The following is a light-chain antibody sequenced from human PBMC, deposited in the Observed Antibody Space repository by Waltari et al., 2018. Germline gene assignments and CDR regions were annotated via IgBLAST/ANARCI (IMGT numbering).Light chain of an antibody. CDR1: QSVSSN. Sequence: EIVMTHSPATLSVSPGEKAILSCRASQSVSSNLSWYQQKPGKAPGPLIYGASTRAPGIAGRFSGSGSGTEFTLTISSLQSEDFAVYFCQQYNNWPPTFGPGTKVDIK. CDR2: GAS. V-gene: IGKV3-15*01. J-gene: IGKJ3*01. CDR3: QQYNNWPPT.